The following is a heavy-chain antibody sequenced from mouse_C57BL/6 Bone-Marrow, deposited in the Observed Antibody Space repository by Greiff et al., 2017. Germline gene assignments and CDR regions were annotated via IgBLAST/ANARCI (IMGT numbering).Heavy chain of an antibody. CDR2: IDPYSGGT. CDR1: GYTFTSYW. D-gene: IGHD2-1*01. V-gene: IGHV1-72*01. J-gene: IGHJ2*01. CDR3: ARSRGNGNWDFDY. Sequence: QVQLQQPGAELVKPGASVKLSCKASGYTFTSYWMPWVQQTPGRGLEWIGRIDPYSGGTKYNEKVKSKDTLTVDKPSSTAYMQLSSLTSEDSAVYYCARSRGNGNWDFDYWGQGTTRTVSS.